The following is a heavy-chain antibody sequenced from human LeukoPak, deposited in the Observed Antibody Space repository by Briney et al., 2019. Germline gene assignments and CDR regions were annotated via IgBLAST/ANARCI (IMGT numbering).Heavy chain of an antibody. V-gene: IGHV5-51*01. J-gene: IGHJ3*02. Sequence: GASIKISCKGSRYSFSSYWIGCGRQMPEKGLEWMRIIYPGNSDTRYSPALQRQVTISDNKYISTAYLQSSLLKASDTAMYYCERTGPGPFDIWGQGTMVTVSS. CDR2: IYPGNSDT. CDR3: ERTGPGPFDI. CDR1: RYSFSSYW.